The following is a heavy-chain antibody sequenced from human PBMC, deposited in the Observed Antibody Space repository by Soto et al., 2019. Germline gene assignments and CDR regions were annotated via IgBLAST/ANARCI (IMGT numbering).Heavy chain of an antibody. J-gene: IGHJ5*02. CDR3: AGLLSCRSTSCSVGWFDP. D-gene: IGHD2-2*01. Sequence: QVQLVQSGAEVKKPGASVKVSCKASGYTFTSYGISWVRQAPGQGLEWMGWISAYNGNTNYAQKLQGRVTMTTDTSTSTAYMELRSLRSDDTAVYYCAGLLSCRSTSCSVGWFDPWGQGTLVTVSS. CDR2: ISAYNGNT. CDR1: GYTFTSYG. V-gene: IGHV1-18*01.